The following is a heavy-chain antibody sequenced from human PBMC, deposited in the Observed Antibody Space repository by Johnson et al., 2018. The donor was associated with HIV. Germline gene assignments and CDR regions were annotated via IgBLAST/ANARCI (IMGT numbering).Heavy chain of an antibody. CDR1: GFTFGDYA. CDR3: TTDVPAAAPWDDAFDI. V-gene: IGHV3-49*03. Sequence: VQLVESGGGLVQPGRSLRLSCTASGFTFGDYAMSWFRQAPGKGLEWVGFIRSKAYGGTTEYAASVKGRFTISRDDSKNTLYLQMNSLKTEDTAMYYCTTDVPAAAPWDDAFDIWGQGTMVTVSS. D-gene: IGHD2-2*01. CDR2: IRSKAYGGTT. J-gene: IGHJ3*02.